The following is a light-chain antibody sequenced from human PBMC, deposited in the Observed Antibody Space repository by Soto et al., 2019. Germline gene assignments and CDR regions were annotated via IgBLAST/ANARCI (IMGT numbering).Light chain of an antibody. CDR1: SSDVGDYNH. Sequence: QSALTQPPSVSGSPGQSVTISCTGTSSDVGDYNHVSWYQQSPGTVPKLIIYEVSSRPSGVPDRFSGSKSGNTASLTISGLQAEDEADYYCNLYTSSNTYVFGTGTRSPS. CDR2: EVS. V-gene: IGLV2-18*01. J-gene: IGLJ1*01. CDR3: NLYTSSNTYV.